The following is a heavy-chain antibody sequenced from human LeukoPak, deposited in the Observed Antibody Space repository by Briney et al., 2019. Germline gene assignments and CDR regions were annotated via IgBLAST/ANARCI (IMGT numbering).Heavy chain of an antibody. V-gene: IGHV3-23*01. CDR1: GFTFSSYA. CDR3: AKGAYSSSSKGIDY. Sequence: GGSLRLSCAASGFTFSSYAMSWTRQAPGKGLEWVSAISGSGGSTYYADSVKGRFTISRDNSKNTLYLQMNSLRAEDTAVYYCAKGAYSSSSKGIDYWGQGTLVTVSS. J-gene: IGHJ4*02. D-gene: IGHD6-6*01. CDR2: ISGSGGST.